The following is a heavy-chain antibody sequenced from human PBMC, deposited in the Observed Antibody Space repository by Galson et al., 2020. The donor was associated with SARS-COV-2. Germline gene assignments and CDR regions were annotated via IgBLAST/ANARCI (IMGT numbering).Heavy chain of an antibody. CDR2: ISGSGGST. Sequence: GGSLRLSCAASGFTFSSYAMSWVRQAPGKGLEWVSAISGSGGSTYYADSVKGRFTISRDTSKNTLYLQMNSLRAEDTAVYYCAKGPHGWLPDTSSFDPWGQGTLVTVSS. CDR1: GFTFSSYA. V-gene: IGHV3-23*01. CDR3: AKGPHGWLPDTSSFDP. D-gene: IGHD2-2*01. J-gene: IGHJ5*02.